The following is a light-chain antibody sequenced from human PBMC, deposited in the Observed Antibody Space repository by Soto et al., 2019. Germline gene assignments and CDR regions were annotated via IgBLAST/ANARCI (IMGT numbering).Light chain of an antibody. V-gene: IGLV1-40*01. J-gene: IGLJ2*01. CDR2: YND. CDR3: QSYDSSLSGHVV. Sequence: QSVLTQPPSVSGAPGQRVTISCTGSSSNLGSGFDVQWYQQLPGTAPKLLIYYNDNRPSGVPDRFSGSKSGTSASLAITGLQADDEADYYCQSYDSSLSGHVVFGGGTKVTGL. CDR1: SSNLGSGFD.